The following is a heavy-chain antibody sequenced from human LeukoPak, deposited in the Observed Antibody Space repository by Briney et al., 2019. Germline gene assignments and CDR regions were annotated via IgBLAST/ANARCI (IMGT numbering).Heavy chain of an antibody. J-gene: IGHJ4*02. CDR2: IYTSGST. CDR3: ARYCSGGSCYQSFDC. Sequence: SETLSLTCTVSGGSISTYSWSWTRQPAGKGLEWIGRIYTSGSTNYNPSLKSRVTMSLDTSKNQFSLKLSSVTAADTAAYFCARYCSGGSCYQSFDCWGQGTLVTVSS. D-gene: IGHD2-15*01. CDR1: GGSISTYS. V-gene: IGHV4-4*07.